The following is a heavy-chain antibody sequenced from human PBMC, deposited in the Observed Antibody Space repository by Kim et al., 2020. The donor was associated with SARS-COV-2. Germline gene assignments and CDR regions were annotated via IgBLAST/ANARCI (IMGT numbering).Heavy chain of an antibody. CDR3: ARSPGIAAADAFDI. D-gene: IGHD6-13*01. J-gene: IGHJ3*02. Sequence: NPSLKSLVTISVDTSKNQFYLKLSSVTAADTAVYYCARSPGIAAADAFDIWGQGTMVTVSS. V-gene: IGHV4-34*01.